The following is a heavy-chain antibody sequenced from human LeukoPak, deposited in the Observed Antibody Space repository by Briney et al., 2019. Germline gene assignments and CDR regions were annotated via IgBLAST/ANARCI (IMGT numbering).Heavy chain of an antibody. D-gene: IGHD2-15*01. CDR1: GFTFDDYG. CDR3: ARNEEYCSGGSCYLDY. CDR2: INWNDGST. J-gene: IGHJ4*02. V-gene: IGHV3-20*04. Sequence: PGGSLRLSCPPSGFTFDDYGMSWVRQPPGKGLEWFPVINWNDGSTGYAASVKGRFTISRDNAKNYLYLQMNSLRVEDTALYYCARNEEYCSGGSCYLDYWGQGTLVTVSS.